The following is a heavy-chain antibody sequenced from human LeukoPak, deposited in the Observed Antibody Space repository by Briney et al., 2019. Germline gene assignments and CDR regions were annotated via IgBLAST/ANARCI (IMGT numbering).Heavy chain of an antibody. V-gene: IGHV3-23*01. D-gene: IGHD2-15*01. CDR3: AKAPVTTCRGAFCYPFDY. Sequence: GGSLRLSCAASGFTFSSYAMSWVRQAPGKGLEWVSTISNSGGTTYYADSVKGRFTISRDDSENTLFLQMNRLRPEDAAVYYCAKAPVTTCRGAFCYPFDYWGLGTLVTVSS. CDR1: GFTFSSYA. CDR2: ISNSGGTT. J-gene: IGHJ4*02.